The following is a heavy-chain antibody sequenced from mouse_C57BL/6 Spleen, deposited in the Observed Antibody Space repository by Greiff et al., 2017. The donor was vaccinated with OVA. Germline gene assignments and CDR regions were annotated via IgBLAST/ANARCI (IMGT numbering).Heavy chain of an antibody. Sequence: EVMLVESGEGLVKPGGSLKLSCAASGFTFSSYAMSWVRQTPEKRLEWVAYISSGGDYIYYAATVKGRFTISRDNARNTLYLQMSSLKSEDTAMYYCTRDLYDYDGARYFDVWGTGTTVTVSS. CDR2: ISSGGDYI. CDR3: TRDLYDYDGARYFDV. D-gene: IGHD2-4*01. V-gene: IGHV5-9-1*02. CDR1: GFTFSSYA. J-gene: IGHJ1*03.